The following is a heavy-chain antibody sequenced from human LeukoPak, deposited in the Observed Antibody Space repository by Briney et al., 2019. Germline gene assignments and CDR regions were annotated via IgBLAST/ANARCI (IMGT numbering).Heavy chain of an antibody. Sequence: GGSLRLSCAASGFTFRSYEMNWVRQAPGKGLVWVSRINSDGSSTNYADSVKGRFTISRDNVKNTLYLQMNSLRAEDTAVYYCASPYDYYDSSGYPLTSGGQGTLFTVS. D-gene: IGHD3-22*01. J-gene: IGHJ4*02. CDR3: ASPYDYYDSSGYPLTS. CDR2: INSDGSST. V-gene: IGHV3-74*01. CDR1: GFTFRSYE.